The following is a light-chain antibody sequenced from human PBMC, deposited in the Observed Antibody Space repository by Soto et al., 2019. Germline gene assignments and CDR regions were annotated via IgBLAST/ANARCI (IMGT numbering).Light chain of an antibody. CDR3: AAWDDTLSGVV. J-gene: IGLJ3*02. Sequence: QSVLTQAPSASETPGQRVTISCSGSTSNIGTNYVYWYQQSPGRAPKVVVFKNDQRPSGVPDRFSGSKSGTSASLAISGLRSEDEADYYCAAWDDTLSGVVFGGGTKHTVL. CDR1: TSNIGTNY. V-gene: IGLV1-47*01. CDR2: KND.